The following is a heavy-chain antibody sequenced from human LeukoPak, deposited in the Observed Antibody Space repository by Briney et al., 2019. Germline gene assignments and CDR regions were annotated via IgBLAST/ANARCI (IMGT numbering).Heavy chain of an antibody. V-gene: IGHV4-34*01. CDR2: INHSGST. J-gene: IGHJ4*02. CDR3: ARGRSSYGDSYIDS. D-gene: IGHD4-17*01. Sequence: SETLSLTCAVYGGSFSGYYWSWIRQPPGKGLEWIGEINHSGSTNYNLSLKSRVTISVDTSKNQFSLKLSSVTAADTAVYYCARGRSSYGDSYIDSWGQGNLGTVSS. CDR1: GGSFSGYY.